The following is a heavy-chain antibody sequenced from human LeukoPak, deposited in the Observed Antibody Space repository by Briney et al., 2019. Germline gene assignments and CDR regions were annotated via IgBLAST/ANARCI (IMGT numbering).Heavy chain of an antibody. CDR2: IKQDGSEK. V-gene: IGHV3-7*01. CDR1: GFTFSSYW. D-gene: IGHD1-26*01. J-gene: IGHJ5*02. Sequence: GGSLRLSCAASGFTFSSYWMSWVRQAPGKGLEWVANIKQDGSEKYYVDSVKGRFTISRDNAKNSLYLQMNSLRAEDTAVYYCARAGNDGELPRSPWFDPWGQGTLVTVSS. CDR3: ARAGNDGELPRSPWFDP.